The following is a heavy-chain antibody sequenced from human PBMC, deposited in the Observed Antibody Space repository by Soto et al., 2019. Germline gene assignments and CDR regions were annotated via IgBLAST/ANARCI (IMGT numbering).Heavy chain of an antibody. CDR1: GFTFDDYA. Sequence: PGGSLRLSCAASGFTFDDYAMHWVRQAPGKGLQWVSGISWNSASTGYAESVRGRFTISRDNSKNSLYLQISSLRPEDTAMYYCVKDRKHMGTLGWFVSWGQGTLVTVSS. J-gene: IGHJ5*02. V-gene: IGHV3-9*01. D-gene: IGHD6-19*01. CDR2: ISWNSAST. CDR3: VKDRKHMGTLGWFVS.